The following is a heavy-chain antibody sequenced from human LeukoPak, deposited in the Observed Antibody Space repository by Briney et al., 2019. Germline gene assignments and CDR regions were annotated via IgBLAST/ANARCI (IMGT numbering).Heavy chain of an antibody. CDR1: GGSISSYY. J-gene: IGHJ5*02. CDR2: IYYSGGT. CDR3: ARGNGWDHNWFDP. Sequence: SETLSLTCTVSGGSISSYYWSWIRQPPGKGLEWIGYIYYSGGTNYNPSLKSRVTISVDTSKNQFSLKLRSVTAADTAVYYCARGNGWDHNWFDPWGQGTLVTVSS. D-gene: IGHD1-26*01. V-gene: IGHV4-59*08.